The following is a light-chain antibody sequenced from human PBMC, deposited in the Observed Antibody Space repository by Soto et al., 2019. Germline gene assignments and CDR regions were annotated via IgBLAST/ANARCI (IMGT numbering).Light chain of an antibody. CDR3: MQSTQLPPT. CDR1: QSLLHITGETF. J-gene: IGKJ5*01. CDR2: EVS. V-gene: IGKV2D-29*02. Sequence: DGVMTQTPLSLSVAPGQPASISCKSSQSLLHITGETFLFWYLQKPGQSPQLLIYEVSTRVSGVPDRFSGSGSGTDFTLEISRVETDDVGIYYCMQSTQLPPTFGQGTRLGIK.